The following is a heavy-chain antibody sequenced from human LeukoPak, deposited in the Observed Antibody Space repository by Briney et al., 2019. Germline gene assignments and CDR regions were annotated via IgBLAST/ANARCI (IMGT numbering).Heavy chain of an antibody. CDR2: IDSGGST. J-gene: IGHJ4*02. CDR3: ARGQSNGRYPAHF. Sequence: GGSLRLSCAASGFSVGNRYVSWVRQAPGKGLEWVSVIDSGGSTYYADSVRGRFTISRDISKDTVYLGMNSLRGEDTAVYYCARGQSNGRYPAHFWGLGTLVTVSS. CDR1: GFSVGNRY. D-gene: IGHD1-26*01. V-gene: IGHV3-53*01.